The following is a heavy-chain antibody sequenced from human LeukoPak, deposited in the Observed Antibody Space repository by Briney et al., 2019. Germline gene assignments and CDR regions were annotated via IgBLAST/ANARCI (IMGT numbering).Heavy chain of an antibody. CDR3: ARFYDSSGFDAFDI. J-gene: IGHJ3*02. V-gene: IGHV4-39*07. CDR1: GGSISSSSYY. D-gene: IGHD3-22*01. CDR2: IYYSGST. Sequence: SETLSLTCTVSGGSISSSSYYWGWIRQPPGKGLEWIGSIYYSGSTNYNPSLKSRVTISVDTSKNQFSLKLSSVTAADTAVYYCARFYDSSGFDAFDIWGQGTMVTVSS.